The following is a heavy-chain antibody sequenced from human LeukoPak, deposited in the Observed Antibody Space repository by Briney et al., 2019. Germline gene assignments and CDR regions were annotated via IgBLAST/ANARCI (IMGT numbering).Heavy chain of an antibody. CDR2: INPNSYNK. D-gene: IGHD3-16*01. CDR1: GYIFTEYD. J-gene: IGHJ4*02. CDR3: ARGATFQRQALAY. V-gene: IGHV1-8*01. Sequence: ASVNVSCKASGYIFTEYDINWVRQAAGQGPELMGWINPNSYNKAYTGKFQGRLTMTTNTSTTTVYMELSSLRSEDTAIYYCARGATFQRQALAYWGQGTLVIVSS.